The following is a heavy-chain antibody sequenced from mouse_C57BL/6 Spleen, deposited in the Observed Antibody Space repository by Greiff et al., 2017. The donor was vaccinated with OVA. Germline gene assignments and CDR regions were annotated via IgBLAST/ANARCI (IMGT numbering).Heavy chain of an antibody. CDR1: GYTFTDYE. CDR3: TRRELSYAMDY. J-gene: IGHJ4*01. Sequence: QVQLQQSGAELVRPGASVTLSCKASGYTFTDYEMHWVKQTPVHGLEWIGAIDPETGGTAYNQKFKGKAILTADKSSSTAYMELRSLTSKDSAVYYCTRRELSYAMDYWGQGTSVTVSS. V-gene: IGHV1-15*01. CDR2: IDPETGGT.